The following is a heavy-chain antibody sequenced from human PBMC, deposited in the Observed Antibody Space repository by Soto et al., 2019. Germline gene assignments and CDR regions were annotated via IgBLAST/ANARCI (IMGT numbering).Heavy chain of an antibody. CDR2: ISSSSSTI. D-gene: IGHD6-6*01. CDR3: ARDREQLTIDY. Sequence: GGSLRLSCAASGFTFSSYSMNWVRQAPGKGLEWVSYISSSSSTIYYADSVKGRFTISRDNAKNSLYLQMNSLRAEDTAVYYCARDREQLTIDYWGQGTLVTVSS. V-gene: IGHV3-48*01. CDR1: GFTFSSYS. J-gene: IGHJ4*02.